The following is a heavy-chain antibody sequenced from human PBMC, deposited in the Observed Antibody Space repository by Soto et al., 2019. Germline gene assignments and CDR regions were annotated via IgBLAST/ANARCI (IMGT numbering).Heavy chain of an antibody. J-gene: IGHJ5*02. CDR3: AREECSGGSRYVVWFDP. V-gene: IGHV1-69*01. CDR2: IIPIFGTA. CDR1: GGTFSSYA. D-gene: IGHD2-15*01. Sequence: QVQLVQSGAEVKKPGSSVKVSCKASGGTFSSYAISWVRQAPGQGLEWMGGIIPIFGTANYAQKFQARVTITADESTSTAYMERISRRSEDTAVYYCAREECSGGSRYVVWFDPGGQGPLVTVSS.